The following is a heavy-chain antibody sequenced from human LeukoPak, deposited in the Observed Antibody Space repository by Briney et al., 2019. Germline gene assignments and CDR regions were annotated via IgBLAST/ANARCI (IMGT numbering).Heavy chain of an antibody. Sequence: SVKVSCKASAYTFTGYYMHWVRQAPGQGLEWMGRIIPILGIANYAQKFQGRVTVTADKSTSTAYMELSSLRSEDTAVYYCARVVVAGWSPPIDYWGQGTLVTVSS. V-gene: IGHV1-69*04. CDR3: ARVVVAGWSPPIDY. J-gene: IGHJ4*02. D-gene: IGHD2-15*01. CDR2: IIPILGIA. CDR1: AYTFTGYY.